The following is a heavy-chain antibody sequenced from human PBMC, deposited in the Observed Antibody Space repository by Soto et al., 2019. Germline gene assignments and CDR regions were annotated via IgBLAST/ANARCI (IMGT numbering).Heavy chain of an antibody. J-gene: IGHJ6*03. CDR3: ARDSRPQYQLLPDYYYYYMDV. CDR2: INSDGSST. D-gene: IGHD2-2*01. Sequence: GGSLRLSCAASGFTFSSYWMHWVRQAPGKGLVWVSRINSDGSSTSYADSVKGRFTISRDNAKNTLYLQMNSLRAEDTAVYYCARDSRPQYQLLPDYYYYYMDVWGKGTTVTVSS. CDR1: GFTFSSYW. V-gene: IGHV3-74*01.